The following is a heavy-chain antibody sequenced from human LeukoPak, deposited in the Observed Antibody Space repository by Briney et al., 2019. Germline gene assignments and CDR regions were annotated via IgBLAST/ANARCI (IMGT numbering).Heavy chain of an antibody. CDR1: GFTFSNYW. J-gene: IGHJ4*02. CDR2: IKPDGSDR. Sequence: PGGSLRLSCAASGFTFSNYWMTWVRQSPGKGLEWVAIIKPDGSDRYSVDSEKGRLTVSRDNAKNSLYLQMSSLRAEDTAVYYCARGGHRQKEFWGQGTLVTVSS. CDR3: ARGGHRQKEF. V-gene: IGHV3-7*01. D-gene: IGHD3-10*01.